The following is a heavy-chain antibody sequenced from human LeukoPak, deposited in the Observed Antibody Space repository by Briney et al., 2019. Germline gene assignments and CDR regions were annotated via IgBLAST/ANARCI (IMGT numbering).Heavy chain of an antibody. J-gene: IGHJ4*02. Sequence: GGSLRLSCAASGFTFDDYAMHWVRQAPGKGLEWVSLISWDGGSTYYADSVKGRFTISRDNSKNSLYLQMNSLRAEDTALYYCAKDMKPMITFGGVPGDYWGQGTLVTVSS. CDR3: AKDMKPMITFGGVPGDY. CDR1: GFTFDDYA. V-gene: IGHV3-43D*03. D-gene: IGHD3-16*01. CDR2: ISWDGGST.